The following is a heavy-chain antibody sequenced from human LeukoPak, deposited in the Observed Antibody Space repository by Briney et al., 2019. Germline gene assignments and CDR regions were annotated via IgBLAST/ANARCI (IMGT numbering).Heavy chain of an antibody. CDR3: AKALSYSITAATDY. CDR2: ISWNSGSI. V-gene: IGHV3-9*01. J-gene: IGHJ4*02. CDR1: GFTFYDYA. Sequence: GGSLRLSCAASGFTFYDYAMHWLRQAPGKGLEWVSGISWNSGSIGYADSVKGRFTISRDNAKNSLYLQMNSLRAEDTALYYCAKALSYSITAATDYWGQGTLVTVSS. D-gene: IGHD6-25*01.